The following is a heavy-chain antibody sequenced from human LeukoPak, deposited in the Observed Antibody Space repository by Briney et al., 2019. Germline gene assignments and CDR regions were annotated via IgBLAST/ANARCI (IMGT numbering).Heavy chain of an antibody. CDR1: GGSISSSSYY. CDR3: AKVVVPAATQELDY. J-gene: IGHJ4*02. V-gene: IGHV4-39*07. D-gene: IGHD2-2*01. CDR2: IYYSGST. Sequence: SETLSLTCTVSGGSISSSSYYWGWIRQPPGKGLEWIGSIYYSGSTYYNPSLKSRVTISVDTSKNQFSLKLSSVTAADTAVYYCAKVVVPAATQELDYWGQGTLVTVSS.